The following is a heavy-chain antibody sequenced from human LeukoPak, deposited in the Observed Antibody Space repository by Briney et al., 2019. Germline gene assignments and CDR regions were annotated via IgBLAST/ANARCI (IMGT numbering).Heavy chain of an antibody. J-gene: IGHJ4*02. CDR2: INSDGSST. Sequence: PGGSLRLSCAAPGFTFSSYWMHWVRQAPGKGLVWVSRINSDGSSTSYADSVKGRFTISRDNAKNTLYLQMNSLRAEDTAVYYCASSVGATHFDYWGQGTLVTVSS. V-gene: IGHV3-74*01. CDR3: ASSVGATHFDY. D-gene: IGHD1-26*01. CDR1: GFTFSSYW.